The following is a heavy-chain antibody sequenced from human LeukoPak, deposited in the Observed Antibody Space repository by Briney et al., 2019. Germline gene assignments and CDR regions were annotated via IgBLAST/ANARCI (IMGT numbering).Heavy chain of an antibody. CDR2: INHSGST. V-gene: IGHV4-34*01. Sequence: PSETLSLTCAVYGGSFSGYYWSWIRQPPGKGLEWIGEINHSGSTNYNPSLKSRVTISVDTSKNQFSLQLNSVTPEDTAVYFCVRLVGGDIDYWGQGTLVTVSS. J-gene: IGHJ4*02. CDR1: GGSFSGYY. D-gene: IGHD5-12*01. CDR3: VRLVGGDIDY.